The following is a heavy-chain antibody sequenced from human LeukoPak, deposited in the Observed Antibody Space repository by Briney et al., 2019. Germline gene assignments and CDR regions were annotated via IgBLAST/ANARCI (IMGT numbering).Heavy chain of an antibody. CDR2: LTGDGGST. Sequence: GGSLRLSCAASGFTFDDYAMHWVRQPPGKGLEWVSLLTGDGGSTYYADSVKGRFTISRDNSKNSLYLQMNSLRTEDTALYYCAKDTYYDFWSGPSNWFDPWGQGTLVTVSS. J-gene: IGHJ5*02. CDR3: AKDTYYDFWSGPSNWFDP. CDR1: GFTFDDYA. V-gene: IGHV3-43*02. D-gene: IGHD3-3*01.